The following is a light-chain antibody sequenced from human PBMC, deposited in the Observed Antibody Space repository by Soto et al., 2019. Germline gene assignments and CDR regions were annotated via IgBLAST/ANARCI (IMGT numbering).Light chain of an antibody. V-gene: IGLV1-51*01. Sequence: QSVLTQPPSESADPGQKVTISCSGSSSNIGNNYVSWYQQLPGTAPKLLIYDNNKRPSGIPDRFSGSKSGTSATLGITGLQTGDEADYYCGTWDSSLSVVVFGGGTKLTVL. CDR2: DNN. CDR1: SSNIGNNY. J-gene: IGLJ2*01. CDR3: GTWDSSLSVVV.